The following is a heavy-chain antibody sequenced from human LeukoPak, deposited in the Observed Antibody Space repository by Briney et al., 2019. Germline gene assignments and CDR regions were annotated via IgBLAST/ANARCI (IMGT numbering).Heavy chain of an antibody. CDR1: GGTFSSYA. J-gene: IGHJ5*02. Sequence: ASVKVSCKASGGTFSSYAISWVRQAPGQGLEWMGRIIPILGIANYAQKFQGRVTITADKSTSTAYMELSSLRSEDTAMYYCARTNIEVDDIEDGLAVAGTGWFDPWGQGTLVTVSS. D-gene: IGHD6-19*01. CDR2: IIPILGIA. V-gene: IGHV1-69*04. CDR3: ARTNIEVDDIEDGLAVAGTGWFDP.